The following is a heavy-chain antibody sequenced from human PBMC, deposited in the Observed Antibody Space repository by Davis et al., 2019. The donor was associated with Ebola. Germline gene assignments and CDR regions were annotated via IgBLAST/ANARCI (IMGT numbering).Heavy chain of an antibody. D-gene: IGHD3-22*01. J-gene: IGHJ6*03. Sequence: GSLRLSCTVSGGSMSSYYWSWIRQPPGKGLEWIGNIYYSGSTNYNPSLKSRVTISVDTSKNQFSLKLSSVTAADTAVYYCARGSYYYDSSGYYYDYYYYMDVWGKGTTVTVSS. V-gene: IGHV4-59*12. CDR2: IYYSGST. CDR1: GGSMSSYY. CDR3: ARGSYYYDSSGYYYDYYYYMDV.